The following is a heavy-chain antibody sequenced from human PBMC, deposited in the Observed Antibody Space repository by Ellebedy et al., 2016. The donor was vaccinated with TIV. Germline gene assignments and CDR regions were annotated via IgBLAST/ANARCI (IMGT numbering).Heavy chain of an antibody. V-gene: IGHV3-30*18. CDR1: GFTFSSYG. CDR2: ISYDGSNK. J-gene: IGHJ4*02. CDR3: AKASYSGSYRERHYFDY. Sequence: GGSLRLSCAASGFTFSSYGMHWVRQAPGKGLEWVAVISYDGSNKYYADSVKGRFTISRDNSKNTLYLQMNSLRAEDTAVYYCAKASYSGSYRERHYFDYWGQGTLVTVSS. D-gene: IGHD1-26*01.